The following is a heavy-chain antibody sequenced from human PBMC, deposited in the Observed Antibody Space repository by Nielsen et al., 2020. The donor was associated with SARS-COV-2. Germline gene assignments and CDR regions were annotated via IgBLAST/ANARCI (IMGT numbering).Heavy chain of an antibody. CDR1: GYSFTSYW. J-gene: IGHJ6*03. D-gene: IGHD4-17*01. V-gene: IGHV5-10-1*01. CDR2: IDPSDSYT. CDR3: ARHTTVRYYYYYYMDV. Sequence: KVSCKGSGYSFTSYWISWVRQMPGKGLEWMGRIDPSDSYTNYSPSFQGHVTISADKSISTAYLQWSSLKASDTAMYYCARHTTVRYYYYYYMDVWGKGTTVTVSS.